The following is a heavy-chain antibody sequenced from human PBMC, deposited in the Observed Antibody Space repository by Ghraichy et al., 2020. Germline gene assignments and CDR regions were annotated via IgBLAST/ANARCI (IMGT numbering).Heavy chain of an antibody. J-gene: IGHJ4*02. CDR2: INSDASST. Sequence: GGSLRLSCAASGFTFSSYWMYWVRQAPGKGLVWVSRINSDASSTSYADSVKGRFTISRDNAKNTLYLQMNSLRAEDTAVYYCARGPEWSSSWHDYWGQGTLVTVSS. CDR1: GFTFSSYW. V-gene: IGHV3-74*01. D-gene: IGHD6-13*01. CDR3: ARGPEWSSSWHDY.